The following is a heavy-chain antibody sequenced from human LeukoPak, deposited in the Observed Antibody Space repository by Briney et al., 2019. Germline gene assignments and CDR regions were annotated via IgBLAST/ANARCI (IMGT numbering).Heavy chain of an antibody. D-gene: IGHD1-26*01. CDR2: IYYSGST. CDR1: GGSISSYY. CDR3: ARYRHIVGADHFDY. J-gene: IGHJ4*02. Sequence: SETLSLTCTVSGGSISSYYWSWIRQPPGQGLEWVGYIYYSGSTNYNPSLKIRVTISVDTSKNQFSLKLSSATAADTAVYYCARYRHIVGADHFDYWGQGTLVTVSS. V-gene: IGHV4-59*01.